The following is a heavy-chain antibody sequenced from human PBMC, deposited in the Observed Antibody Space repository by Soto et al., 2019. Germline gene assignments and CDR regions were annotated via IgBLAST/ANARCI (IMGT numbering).Heavy chain of an antibody. D-gene: IGHD3-3*01. CDR3: AKDRVVFWEWFSATGMDV. V-gene: IGHV3-30*18. CDR1: GFTFSSYG. CDR2: ISYDGSNK. J-gene: IGHJ6*02. Sequence: QVQLVESGGGVVQPGRSLRLSCAASGFTFSSYGMHWVRQAPGKGLEWVAVISYDGSNKYYADSVKGRFTISRDNSKNTLYQKMNGLRGEDRVVFYGAKDRVVFWEWFSATGMDVGGQGTTVPVPS.